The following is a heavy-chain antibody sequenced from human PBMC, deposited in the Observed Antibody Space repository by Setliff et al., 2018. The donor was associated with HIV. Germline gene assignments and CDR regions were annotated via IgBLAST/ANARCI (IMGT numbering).Heavy chain of an antibody. CDR3: ARVFPPTRGATTNTPPGVSDI. Sequence: SETLSLTCTVSGGSMSPYYWSWIRQGDGIGLEWTGRIYGSGSTIYNPSLRSRVTMSVDVSKNQFSLKLSSVTAADTAVYYCARVFPPTRGATTNTPPGVSDIWGQGTMVTVSS. D-gene: IGHD1-1*01. V-gene: IGHV4-4*07. CDR1: GGSMSPYY. J-gene: IGHJ3*02. CDR2: IYGSGST.